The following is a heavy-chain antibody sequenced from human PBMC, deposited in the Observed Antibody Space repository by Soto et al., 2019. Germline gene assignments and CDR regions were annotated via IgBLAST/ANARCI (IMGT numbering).Heavy chain of an antibody. D-gene: IGHD3-22*01. Sequence: QEQLVQSGAEVKKPGSSVKVSCKASGGLFSSYPISWVRQVPGQGLEWMGGIIPVFQTAYYTQRFQGRVTITADESTNPAYMELSSLRSEDTAISYCARGGRGYTWFNEFWGQGTLVTVSS. J-gene: IGHJ4*02. CDR2: IIPVFQTA. V-gene: IGHV1-69*01. CDR3: ARGGRGYTWFNEF. CDR1: GGLFSSYP.